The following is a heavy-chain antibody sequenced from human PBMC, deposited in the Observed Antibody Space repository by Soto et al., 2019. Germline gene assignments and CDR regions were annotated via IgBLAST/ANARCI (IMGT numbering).Heavy chain of an antibody. V-gene: IGHV1-18*01. Sequence: QVQLVQSGAEVKKPGASVKVSCKASGYTFTSYGISWVRQAPGQGLEWMGWISAYNGNTNYAQKLQGRVTMTTDTSTSTAYIELRSLRSDDTAVYYCARDTADSGYDLFACYIWGQGTMVTVSS. CDR2: ISAYNGNT. D-gene: IGHD5-12*01. J-gene: IGHJ3*02. CDR1: GYTFTSYG. CDR3: ARDTADSGYDLFACYI.